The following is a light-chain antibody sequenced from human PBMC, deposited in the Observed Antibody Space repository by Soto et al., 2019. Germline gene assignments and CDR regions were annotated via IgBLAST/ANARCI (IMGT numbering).Light chain of an antibody. CDR2: PAS. CDR3: QQANSLPLT. J-gene: IGKJ4*01. CDR1: QVISNW. Sequence: DIQMTQSPPSVSASVGDRVTITCRASQVISNWLAWYQQKPGKAPQLLIYPASSLQSGVPSRFSGSGSGTDFTLTISSLQPEDFAIYYCQQANSLPLTFGGGTKVEI. V-gene: IGKV1-12*01.